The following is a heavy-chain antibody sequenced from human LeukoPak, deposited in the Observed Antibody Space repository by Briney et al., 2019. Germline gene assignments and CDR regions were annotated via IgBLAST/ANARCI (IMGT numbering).Heavy chain of an antibody. CDR1: GGSISSSSYY. Sequence: PSETLSLTCTVSGGSISSSSYYWGWIRQPPGKELEWIGSIYYSGSTYYNPSLKSRVTISVDTSKNQFSLKLSSVTAADTAVYYCARPRTDDYVWGSYRYYFDYWGQGTLVTVSS. D-gene: IGHD3-16*02. CDR2: IYYSGST. V-gene: IGHV4-39*01. J-gene: IGHJ4*02. CDR3: ARPRTDDYVWGSYRYYFDY.